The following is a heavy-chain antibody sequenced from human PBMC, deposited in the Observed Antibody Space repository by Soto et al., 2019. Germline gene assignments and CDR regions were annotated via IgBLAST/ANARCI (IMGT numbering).Heavy chain of an antibody. V-gene: IGHV3-23*01. J-gene: IGHJ4*02. CDR1: GLTFTNYV. Sequence: LRLSCVASGLTFTNYVMTWVRQAPGKGLEWLSDVTGGGGSAKYADSVKGRFTISRDNSKNTLYLQMGSLRAEDMAVYYCARTSGYAFDYWGRGTLVTVSS. CDR2: VTGGGGSA. CDR3: ARTSGYAFDY. D-gene: IGHD5-12*01.